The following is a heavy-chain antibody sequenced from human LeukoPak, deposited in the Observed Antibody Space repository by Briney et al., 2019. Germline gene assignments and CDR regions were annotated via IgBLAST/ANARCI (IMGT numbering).Heavy chain of an antibody. Sequence: GGSLRLSCAASGFTFSSYWMSWVRQAPGKGLEWVANIKQDGSEKYYVDSVKGRFTTSRDNAKNSLYLQMNSLRAEDTAVYYCARDRRGDFWSGCLDYWGQGTLVTVSS. D-gene: IGHD3-3*01. CDR1: GFTFSSYW. J-gene: IGHJ4*02. CDR2: IKQDGSEK. CDR3: ARDRRGDFWSGCLDY. V-gene: IGHV3-7*01.